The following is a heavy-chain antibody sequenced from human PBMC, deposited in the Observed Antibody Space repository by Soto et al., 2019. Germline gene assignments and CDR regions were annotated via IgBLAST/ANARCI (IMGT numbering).Heavy chain of an antibody. CDR1: GGSISSGGHY. J-gene: IGHJ4*02. Sequence: TLSLTCTVSGGSISSGGHYWSWIRQHPGKGLEWIGYIYYSGSTYYNPSLKSRVTISVDTSKNQFSLKLSSVTAADTAVYYCARVYDSSGYYFDYWGQGTLVTVSS. V-gene: IGHV4-31*03. CDR2: IYYSGST. D-gene: IGHD3-22*01. CDR3: ARVYDSSGYYFDY.